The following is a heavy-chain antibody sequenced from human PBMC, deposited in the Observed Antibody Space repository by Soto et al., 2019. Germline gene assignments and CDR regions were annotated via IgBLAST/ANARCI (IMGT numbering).Heavy chain of an antibody. D-gene: IGHD6-19*01. J-gene: IGHJ5*02. Sequence: SQTLSLTWAISGDSVSSNSAAWNWIRQSPSRGLEWLGRTYYMSTWYNVYAVCVKSRITINPDTSKNQFSLQLNSVTPEDTAVYYCARGIAGAGTHCFDPWGQGTLVAVS. CDR3: ARGIAGAGTHCFDP. V-gene: IGHV6-1*01. CDR1: GDSVSSNSAA. CDR2: TYYMSTWYN.